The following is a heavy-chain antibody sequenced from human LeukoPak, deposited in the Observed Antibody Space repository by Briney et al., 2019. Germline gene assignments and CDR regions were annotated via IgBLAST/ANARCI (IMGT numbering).Heavy chain of an antibody. J-gene: IGHJ3*02. D-gene: IGHD3-3*01. CDR1: GGTFSSYA. CDR2: IIPIFGTA. V-gene: IGHV1-69*05. Sequence: SVKVSCKASGGTFSSYAISWVRQAPRQGLEWMGGIIPIFGTANYAQKFQGRVTITTDESTSTAYMELSSLRSEDTAVYYCARPIRTIFGVVMPDAFDIWGQGTMVTVSS. CDR3: ARPIRTIFGVVMPDAFDI.